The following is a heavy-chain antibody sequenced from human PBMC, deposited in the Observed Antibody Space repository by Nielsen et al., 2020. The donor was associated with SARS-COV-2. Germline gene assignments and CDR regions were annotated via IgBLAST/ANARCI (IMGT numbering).Heavy chain of an antibody. CDR1: GFTFSSYS. Sequence: GGSLRLSCAASGFTFSSYSMNWVRQAPGKGLEWVSYISSSSSTIYYADSVKGRFTISRDNAKNSLYLQMNSLRDEDTAVYYCARDEDTAMVTYYYGMDVWGQGTTVTVSS. D-gene: IGHD5-18*01. CDR3: ARDEDTAMVTYYYGMDV. J-gene: IGHJ6*02. V-gene: IGHV3-48*02. CDR2: ISSSSSTI.